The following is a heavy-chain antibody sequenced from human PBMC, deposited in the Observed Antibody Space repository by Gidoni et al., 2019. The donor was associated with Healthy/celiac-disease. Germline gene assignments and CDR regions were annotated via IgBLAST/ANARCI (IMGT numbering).Heavy chain of an antibody. CDR2: IYPGDSDT. V-gene: IGHV5-51*01. CDR1: GYSFTSYW. CDR3: ARRRGVTRFLSGADFDY. Sequence: EVQLVQSGAEVQKPGESLKISCKGSGYSFTSYWIGWVRQMPGKGLEWMGIIYPGDSDTRYSPSFQGQVTISADKSISTAYLQWSSLKASDTAMYYCARRRGVTRFLSGADFDYWGQGTLVTVSS. J-gene: IGHJ4*02. D-gene: IGHD3-3*01.